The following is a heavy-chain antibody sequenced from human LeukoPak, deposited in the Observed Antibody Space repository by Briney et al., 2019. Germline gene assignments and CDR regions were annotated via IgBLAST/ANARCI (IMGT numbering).Heavy chain of an antibody. CDR3: TRYNNDHFDY. D-gene: IGHD1-14*01. CDR1: GFTFSSYG. J-gene: IGHJ4*02. CDR2: MWYDGSNK. V-gene: IGHV3-33*01. Sequence: GGSLRLSCAASGFTFSSYGMHWVRQAPGKGLEWVAVMWYDGSNKYYADSVKGRFTISRDNSKNTMSVQMDDLRAEDTAVYYCTRYNNDHFDYWGQGALVTVSS.